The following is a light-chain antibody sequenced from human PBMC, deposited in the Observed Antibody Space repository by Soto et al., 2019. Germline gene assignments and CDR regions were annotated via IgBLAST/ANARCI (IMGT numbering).Light chain of an antibody. Sequence: QSALTQPPSASGSPGQSITISCTGTSSDVGGYNYVSWYQQHPGKAPKLMIYGVSNRPSGVSNRFSGSKSGNTASLTISGLQAEDEADYYCSSYTSSSTLFGTGTKPPS. V-gene: IGLV2-14*01. J-gene: IGLJ1*01. CDR1: SSDVGGYNY. CDR2: GVS. CDR3: SSYTSSSTL.